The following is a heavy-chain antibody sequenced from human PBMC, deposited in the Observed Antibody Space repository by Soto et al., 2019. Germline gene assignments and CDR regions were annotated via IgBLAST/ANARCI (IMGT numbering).Heavy chain of an antibody. CDR3: ARVLSAVAGTQALDI. CDR1: GDSFSSYT. D-gene: IGHD6-19*01. CDR2: IVPLLGTT. Sequence: QVQLVQSGAAVAKPGSSVKISCKASGDSFSSYTLRWMRQAPGRGLEWMGRIVPLLGTTNYAQKFQGSVTFTADKSTSTVYMEVRSLRSEDTALYYCARVLSAVAGTQALDIGGQGTMVIVSS. J-gene: IGHJ3*02. V-gene: IGHV1-69*08.